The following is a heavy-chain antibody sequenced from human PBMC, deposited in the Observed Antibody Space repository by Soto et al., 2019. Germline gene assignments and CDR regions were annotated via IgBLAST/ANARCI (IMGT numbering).Heavy chain of an antibody. CDR2: IYWDDDK. CDR1: GFSLTTSGVG. J-gene: IGHJ4*02. V-gene: IGHV2-5*02. CDR3: AHRVLRTVFGLVTTTAIYFDF. Sequence: QITLNESGPTQVKPRQTLTLTCTFSGFSLTTSGVGVGWIRQSPGKAPEWLALIYWDDDKRYSPCLKSSLTITKDTSKNQVVLTMAALDSADTATYYCAHRVLRTVFGLVTTTAIYFDFWGQGTPVAVSS. D-gene: IGHD3-3*01.